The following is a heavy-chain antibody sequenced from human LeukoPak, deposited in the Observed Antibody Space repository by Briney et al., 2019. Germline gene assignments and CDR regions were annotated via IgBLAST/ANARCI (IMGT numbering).Heavy chain of an antibody. V-gene: IGHV3-74*01. CDR2: IKTDGTDT. CDR3: AKAWSRYCSGGSCLHAFDI. J-gene: IGHJ3*02. D-gene: IGHD2-15*01. CDR1: GFTFSSYW. Sequence: GGSLRLSCAASGFTFSSYWMHWVRQAPGKGLVWVSRIKTDGTDTTYADSVKGRFTISRDNSKNTLYLQMNSLRAEDTAVYYCAKAWSRYCSGGSCLHAFDIWGQGTMVTVSS.